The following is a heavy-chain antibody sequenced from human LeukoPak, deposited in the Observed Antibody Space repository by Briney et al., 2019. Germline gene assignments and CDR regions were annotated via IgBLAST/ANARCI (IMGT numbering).Heavy chain of an antibody. V-gene: IGHV4-34*01. CDR3: ARVEMATISRRRYFDY. Sequence: PETLSLTCAVYGGSFSGYYWSWIRQPPGKGLEWIGEINHSGSTNYNPSLKSRVTISVDTSKNQFSLKLSSVTAADTAVYYCARVEMATISRRRYFDYWGQGTLVTVSS. CDR2: INHSGST. CDR1: GGSFSGYY. J-gene: IGHJ4*02. D-gene: IGHD5-24*01.